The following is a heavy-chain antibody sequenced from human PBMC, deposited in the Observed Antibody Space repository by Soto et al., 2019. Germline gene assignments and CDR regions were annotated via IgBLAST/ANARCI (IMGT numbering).Heavy chain of an antibody. D-gene: IGHD2-21*01. J-gene: IGHJ5*02. Sequence: SETLSLTCAVSGGPFSGVYWSWIRQPPGKGLEWIGGVNHRGSANYSPSLESRVTMSVDTSKNQFSLKLTSVTAADSAVYYRARDAFCGSGTCRVGHWFDPWGQGTLVTVSS. V-gene: IGHV4-34*01. CDR2: VNHRGSA. CDR3: ARDAFCGSGTCRVGHWFDP. CDR1: GGPFSGVY.